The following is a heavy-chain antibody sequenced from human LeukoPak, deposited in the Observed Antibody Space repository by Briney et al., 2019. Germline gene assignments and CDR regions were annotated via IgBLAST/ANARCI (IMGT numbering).Heavy chain of an antibody. J-gene: IGHJ3*02. Sequence: SVKGRFTIPRENAKNSLYLQMNSLRAEDTAVYYCARATISVAYAFDIWGQGTMVTVSS. V-gene: IGHV3-13*01. D-gene: IGHD6-19*01. CDR3: ARATISVAYAFDI.